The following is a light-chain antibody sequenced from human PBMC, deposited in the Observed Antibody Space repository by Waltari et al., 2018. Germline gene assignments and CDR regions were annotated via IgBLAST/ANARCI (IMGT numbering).Light chain of an antibody. CDR1: QDIGSC. Sequence: DILLTQSPSTLSSSVGDRAIISWRASQDIGSCLVWYQHKPDEAPKSLIYAASNVPSGIPARFSGSGSGADFTLTISSLEPEDFAAYYCQQYKSCPLTFGAGTKVDIK. J-gene: IGKJ3*01. V-gene: IGKV1D-16*01. CDR3: QQYKSCPLT. CDR2: AAS.